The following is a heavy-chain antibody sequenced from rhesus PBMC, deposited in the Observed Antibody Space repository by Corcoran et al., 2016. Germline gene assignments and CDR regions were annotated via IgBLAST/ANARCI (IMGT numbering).Heavy chain of an antibody. CDR2: IYGSCSST. V-gene: IGHV4-169*02. J-gene: IGHJ3*01. Sequence: QLQLQESGPGLVKPSETLSVTCAVSGGSISSSYWSWISQAPGKGLEGIWYIYGSCSSTNYNPSLKSCVTLSVDTSKNQLSLKLSSVTAADTAVYYCASDRGMDAFDFWGQGLRVTVSS. CDR1: GGSISSSY. CDR3: ASDRGMDAFDF. D-gene: IGHD5-42*01.